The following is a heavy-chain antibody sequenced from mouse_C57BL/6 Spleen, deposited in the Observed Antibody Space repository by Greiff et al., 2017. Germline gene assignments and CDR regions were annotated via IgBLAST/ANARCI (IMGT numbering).Heavy chain of an antibody. J-gene: IGHJ1*03. CDR2: INPSSGYT. Sequence: QVQLQQSGAELARPGASVKMSCKASGYTFTSYTMHWVKQRPGQGLEWIGYINPSSGYTKYNQKFKDKATLTADKSSSTAYMQLSSLTSEDSAVYYGARSVYYYGSSYDFDVWGTGTTVTVSS. D-gene: IGHD1-1*01. CDR3: ARSVYYYGSSYDFDV. CDR1: GYTFTSYT. V-gene: IGHV1-4*01.